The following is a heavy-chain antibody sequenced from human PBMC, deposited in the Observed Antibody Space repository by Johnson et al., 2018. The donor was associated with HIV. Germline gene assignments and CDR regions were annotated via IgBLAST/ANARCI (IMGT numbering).Heavy chain of an antibody. V-gene: IGHV3-20*04. D-gene: IGHD2-15*01. CDR1: GFTSDDYG. J-gene: IGHJ3*02. CDR2: INWNGGST. CDR3: AREGGYCSGGSCVNAFDI. Sequence: VQLVESGGGLVKPGGSLRLSCAASGFTSDDYGMTWVRQVPGKGLEWVCGINWNGGSTGYADSVKGRFTISRDNAKNSLYLQMNTLRVEDTAFYYCAREGGYCSGGSCVNAFDIWGQGTMVTVSS.